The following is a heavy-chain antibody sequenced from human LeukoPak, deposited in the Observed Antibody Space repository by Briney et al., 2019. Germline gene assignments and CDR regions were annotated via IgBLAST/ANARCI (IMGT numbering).Heavy chain of an antibody. CDR3: AREITLTGYKYGLGFNY. J-gene: IGHJ4*02. V-gene: IGHV3-30-3*01. CDR2: ISYDGSNK. CDR1: GFTFSSYA. D-gene: IGHD5-12*01. Sequence: GGSLRLSCAASGFTFSSYAMHWVRQAPGKGLEWVAVISYDGSNKYYADSVKGRFTISRDNSKNTLYLQMNSLRAEDTAVYYCAREITLTGYKYGLGFNYWGQGTLVTVSS.